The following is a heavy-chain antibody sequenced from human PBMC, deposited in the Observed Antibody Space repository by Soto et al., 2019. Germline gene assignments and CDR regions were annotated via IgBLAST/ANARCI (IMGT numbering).Heavy chain of an antibody. V-gene: IGHV3-30-3*01. CDR3: ARDSIAVADQRYHD. J-gene: IGHJ4*02. CDR1: GFTFSSYA. Sequence: QVQLVESGGGVVQPGRSLRLSCAASGFTFSSYAMHWVRQAPGKGLEWVAVISYDGSNKYYADSVKGRFTISRDNSKNTLYLQMNSLRAEDTAVYYCARDSIAVADQRYHDWGQGTLVTVSS. CDR2: ISYDGSNK. D-gene: IGHD6-19*01.